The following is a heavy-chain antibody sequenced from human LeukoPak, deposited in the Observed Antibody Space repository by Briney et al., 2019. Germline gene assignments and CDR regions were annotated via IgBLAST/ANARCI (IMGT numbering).Heavy chain of an antibody. CDR3: ALLAVASDFDY. J-gene: IGHJ4*02. D-gene: IGHD6-19*01. CDR1: GFTFSSYW. CDR2: IGSSGSTK. V-gene: IGHV3-48*04. Sequence: GGSLRLSCAASGFTFSSYWMSWVRQAPGQGLEWVSNIGSSGSTKYYADSVKGRFSISRDNAKSSLYLHMNSLRVEDTAVYYCALLAVASDFDYWGQGALVTVSS.